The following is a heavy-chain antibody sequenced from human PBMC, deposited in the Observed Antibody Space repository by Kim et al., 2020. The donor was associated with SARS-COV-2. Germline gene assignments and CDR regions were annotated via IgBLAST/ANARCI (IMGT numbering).Heavy chain of an antibody. CDR1: GFTFSSDW. CDR3: ARRRYTSKWYYFDY. V-gene: IGHV3-74*01. J-gene: IGHJ4*02. D-gene: IGHD6-13*01. Sequence: GGSLRLSCVASGFTFSSDWMHWVRQAPGKGLVWVSRINGDGSSTNYADSVKGRFTISRDNAKNTLYLQRNSLRAEDTAVYYCARRRYTSKWYYFDYWGQGTLVTVSS. CDR2: INGDGSST.